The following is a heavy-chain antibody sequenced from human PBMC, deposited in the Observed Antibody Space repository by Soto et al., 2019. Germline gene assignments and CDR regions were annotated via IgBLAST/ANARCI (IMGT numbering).Heavy chain of an antibody. CDR1: GYSISSGYY. V-gene: IGHV4-38-2*01. D-gene: IGHD6-19*01. Sequence: KPSETLSLTCAVSGYSISSGYYWGWIRQPPGKGLEWIGSIYHSGSTYYNPSLKSRVTISVDTSKNQFSLKLSSVTAADTAVYYCARAVAGTPPYDYYGMDVWGQGTTVTVSS. J-gene: IGHJ6*02. CDR3: ARAVAGTPPYDYYGMDV. CDR2: IYHSGST.